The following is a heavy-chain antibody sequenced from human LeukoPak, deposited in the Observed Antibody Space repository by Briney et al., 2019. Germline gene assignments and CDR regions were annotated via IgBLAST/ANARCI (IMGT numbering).Heavy chain of an antibody. CDR3: ARVDRSGS. CDR2: INPNSGNT. CDR1: RYTFTRYD. D-gene: IGHD3-22*01. J-gene: IGHJ4*02. Sequence: ASVNVSRKPSRYTFTRYDINWVRPATGQGLGWMGWINPNSGNTGYAQNSKGRVTMTRTTSISTAPMEPSMLSSDATAGYYLARVDRSGSWGEGTLVTVSS. V-gene: IGHV1-8*01.